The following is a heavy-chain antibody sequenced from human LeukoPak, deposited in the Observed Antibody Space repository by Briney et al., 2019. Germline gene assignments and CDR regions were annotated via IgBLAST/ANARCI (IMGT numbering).Heavy chain of an antibody. CDR3: ARECCIGGSRRYMDV. J-gene: IGHJ6*04. Sequence: PGGSLTLSCAASGFTFDDYGLSWIRKAPGKGLEWVSGINWNGGSTGYADSVKGRFTISRDNAKHSLYLRMNSLRAEETALYNCARECCIGGSRRYMDVWGKGTTVTVSS. CDR1: GFTFDDYG. CDR2: INWNGGST. V-gene: IGHV3-20*01. D-gene: IGHD2-15*01.